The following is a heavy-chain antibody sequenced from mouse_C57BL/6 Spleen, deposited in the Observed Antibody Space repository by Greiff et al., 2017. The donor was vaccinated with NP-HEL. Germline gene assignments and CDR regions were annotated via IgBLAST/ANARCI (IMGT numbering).Heavy chain of an antibody. Sequence: EVQLQQSGPGLVKPSQSLSLTCSVTGYSITSGYYWNWIRQFPGNKLEWMGYISYDGSNNYNPSLKNRISITRDTSKNQFFLKLNSVTTEDTATYYCAVGYSYAMDYWGQGTSVTVSS. V-gene: IGHV3-6*01. D-gene: IGHD2-3*01. CDR1: GYSITSGYY. CDR2: ISYDGSN. CDR3: AVGYSYAMDY. J-gene: IGHJ4*01.